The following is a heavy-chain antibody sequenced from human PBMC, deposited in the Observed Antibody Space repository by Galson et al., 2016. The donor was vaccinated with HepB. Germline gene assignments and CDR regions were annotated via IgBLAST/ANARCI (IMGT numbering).Heavy chain of an antibody. CDR1: GLTLNNFV. J-gene: IGHJ4*02. D-gene: IGHD5-24*01. CDR2: ISVSGDHV. V-gene: IGHV3-23*01. Sequence: SLRLSCAASGLTLNNFVINWIRQAPGKGLKWVSGISVSGDHVYYADSVKGRLTIYRENSKNTVYLQMNSLRAEDTAVYYCGRGSSGDVYNFGAYWGQGTRVTVSS. CDR3: GRGSSGDVYNFGAY.